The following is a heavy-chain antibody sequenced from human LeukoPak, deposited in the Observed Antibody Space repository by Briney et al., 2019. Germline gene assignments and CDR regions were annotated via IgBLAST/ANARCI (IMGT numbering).Heavy chain of an antibody. V-gene: IGHV3-23*01. CDR3: ARDERGSSGWVRYYYMDV. Sequence: GGSLRLSCAASGFTFSSYAMSWVRQAPGKGLEWVSAISGSGGSTYYADSVKGRFTISRDNSKNTLYLQMNSLRAEDTAVYYCARDERGSSGWVRYYYMDVWGKGTTVTVSS. D-gene: IGHD6-19*01. J-gene: IGHJ6*03. CDR2: ISGSGGST. CDR1: GFTFSSYA.